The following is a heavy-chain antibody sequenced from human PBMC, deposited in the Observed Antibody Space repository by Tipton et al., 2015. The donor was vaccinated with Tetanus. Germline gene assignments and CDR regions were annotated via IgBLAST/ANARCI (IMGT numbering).Heavy chain of an antibody. CDR2: IYSDGST. Sequence: SLRLSCAASGFTFSIYAMNWVRQAPGKGLEWVSVIYSDGSTYYADSVKDRFTISRDNSKNTLYLQMISLRVEDTAVYYCARETYYYDSSGVHNWFDPWGQGTLVTVSS. J-gene: IGHJ5*02. CDR3: ARETYYYDSSGVHNWFDP. V-gene: IGHV3-66*01. CDR1: GFTFSIYA. D-gene: IGHD3-22*01.